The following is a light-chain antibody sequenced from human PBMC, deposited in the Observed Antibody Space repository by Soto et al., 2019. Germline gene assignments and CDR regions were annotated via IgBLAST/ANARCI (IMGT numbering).Light chain of an antibody. CDR1: SSDVGGYNY. CDR3: SSYAGSTDYV. V-gene: IGLV2-8*01. J-gene: IGLJ1*01. CDR2: EVS. Sequence: QSALTQPPSASGSPGQSVTISCTGTSSDVGGYNYVSWYQQHPDKAPKLMIYEVSKRPSGVPDRFSGSKSGNTASLTVSGLQADDEADYYCSSYAGSTDYVFGTGTKVTVL.